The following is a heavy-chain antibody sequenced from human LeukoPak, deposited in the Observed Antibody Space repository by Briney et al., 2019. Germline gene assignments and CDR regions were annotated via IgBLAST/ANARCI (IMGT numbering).Heavy chain of an antibody. CDR1: VGTFSSYA. CDR2: IIPILGIA. D-gene: IGHD2-15*01. V-gene: IGHV1-69*10. J-gene: IGHJ4*02. CDR3: ASVTVVEIHYYFDY. Sequence: ASVNVSCKASVGTFSSYAISWVRQAPGQGLEWMGRIIPILGIANYAQKFQGRVTITADKSTSTAYMELSSLRSEDTAVYSCASVTVVEIHYYFDYWGQGTLVTVSS.